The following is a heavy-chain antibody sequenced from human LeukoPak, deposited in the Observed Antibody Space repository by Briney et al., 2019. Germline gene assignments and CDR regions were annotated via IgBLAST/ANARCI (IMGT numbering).Heavy chain of an antibody. D-gene: IGHD4-23*01. V-gene: IGHV1-8*01. CDR1: GCTFTSYD. J-gene: IGHJ4*02. CDR2: MNPNSGNT. CDR3: ARAPDTVVTQRWYFDY. Sequence: VASVKVSCKASGCTFTSYDINWVRQATGQGLEWMGWMNPNSGNTGYAQKFQGRVTMTRNTSISTAYMELSSLRSEDTAVYYCARAPDTVVTQRWYFDYWGQGTLVTVSS.